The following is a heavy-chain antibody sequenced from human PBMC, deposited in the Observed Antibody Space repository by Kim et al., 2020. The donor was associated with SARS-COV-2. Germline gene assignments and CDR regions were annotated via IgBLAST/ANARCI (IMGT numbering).Heavy chain of an antibody. CDR2: ITSDGSSS. Sequence: GGSLRLSCAASGFTFSSYLMHWVRQAPGKGPVWVSRITSDGSSSTYADSVKGRFTISRDNAKNTLYLQMNSLRDDDTAVYYCARGVGTSGLTFRHWGQGT. D-gene: IGHD2-15*01. V-gene: IGHV3-74*01. CDR3: ARGVGTSGLTFRH. J-gene: IGHJ1*01. CDR1: GFTFSSYL.